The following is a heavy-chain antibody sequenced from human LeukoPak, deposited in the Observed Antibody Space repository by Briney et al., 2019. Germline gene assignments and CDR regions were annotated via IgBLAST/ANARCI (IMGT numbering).Heavy chain of an antibody. CDR2: IYYSGST. D-gene: IGHD2-2*01. J-gene: IGHJ3*02. CDR1: GGSISSGDYY. CDR3: ARSYCSSTSCYEDPLDAFDI. V-gene: IGHV4-30-4*01. Sequence: SGTLSLTCTVSGGSISSGDYYWSWIRQPPGKGLEWIGYIYYSGSTYYNPSLKSRVTISVDTSKNQFSLKLSSVTAADTAVYYCARSYCSSTSCYEDPLDAFDIWGQGTMVTVSS.